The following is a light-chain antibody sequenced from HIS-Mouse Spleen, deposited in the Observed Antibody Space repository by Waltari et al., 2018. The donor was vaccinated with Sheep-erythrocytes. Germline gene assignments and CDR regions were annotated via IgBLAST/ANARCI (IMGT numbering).Light chain of an antibody. J-gene: IGLJ2*01. Sequence: SYELTQPPSVSVSPGQTASITCSGDNFGVKYACWYQQKPGQSPGLVIYQDSKRPSGIPERFSGSNSGNTATLTISGTQAMDEADYYCQAWDSSTAEVVFGGGTKLTVL. CDR3: QAWDSSTAEVV. CDR1: NFGVKY. V-gene: IGLV3-1*01. CDR2: QDS.